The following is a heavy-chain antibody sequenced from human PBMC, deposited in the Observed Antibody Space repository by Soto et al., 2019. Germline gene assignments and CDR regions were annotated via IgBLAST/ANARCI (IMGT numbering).Heavy chain of an antibody. CDR3: TRDPRNYCDSRGSANRFDP. CDR2: IRSKTNNYAT. Sequence: PGGSLRLSCAASGFTFSGSAMHWVRQASGEGLEWVGRIRSKTNNYATAYAASVKGRFTISRDDSKNTAYLQMNSLKTADTAVYYCTRDPRNYCDSRGSANRFDPWGQGTPVTVSS. J-gene: IGHJ5*02. D-gene: IGHD3-22*01. CDR1: GFTFSGSA. V-gene: IGHV3-73*01.